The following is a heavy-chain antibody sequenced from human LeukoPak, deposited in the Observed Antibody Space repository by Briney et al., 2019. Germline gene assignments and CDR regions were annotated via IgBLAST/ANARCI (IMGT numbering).Heavy chain of an antibody. CDR3: AKVGLDPVQLELFDY. D-gene: IGHD1-1*01. J-gene: IGHJ4*02. CDR2: IRYDGSNK. Sequence: GGSLRLSCAASGFTFSSYGMHWVRQAPGKGLEWVAFIRYDGSNKYYADSVKGRFTISRDNSENTLYLQMNSLRAEDTAVYYCAKVGLDPVQLELFDYWGQGTLVTVSS. CDR1: GFTFSSYG. V-gene: IGHV3-30*02.